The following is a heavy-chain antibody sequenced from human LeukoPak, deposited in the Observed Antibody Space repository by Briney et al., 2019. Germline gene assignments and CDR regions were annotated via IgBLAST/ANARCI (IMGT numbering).Heavy chain of an antibody. D-gene: IGHD3-3*01. CDR3: AKEFGEIFGVVGASYYYYYGMDV. Sequence: PGGSLRVSCAASGFTFSSSAMSWVRQAPGKGLEWVSAITGGGDRTFSADSVKGRFTISRDNSQNTLFLQMNSLRAEDTGTYYCAKEFGEIFGVVGASYYYYYGMDVWGQGTTVTVSS. J-gene: IGHJ6*02. CDR2: ITGGGDRT. CDR1: GFTFSSSA. V-gene: IGHV3-23*01.